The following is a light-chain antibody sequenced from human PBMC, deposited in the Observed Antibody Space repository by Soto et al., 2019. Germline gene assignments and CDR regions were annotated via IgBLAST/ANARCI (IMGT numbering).Light chain of an antibody. Sequence: DIVMTQSPDSLAVSLGERATINCKSSQSVLYSSNNNNYLAWYQQKPGQPPELLIYWASTRESGVPDRFTGSGSGTDFTLTISSLQAEDVAVYYCQQYYRSRTFGQGTKVEIK. J-gene: IGKJ1*01. CDR2: WAS. CDR3: QQYYRSRT. CDR1: QSVLYSSNNNNY. V-gene: IGKV4-1*01.